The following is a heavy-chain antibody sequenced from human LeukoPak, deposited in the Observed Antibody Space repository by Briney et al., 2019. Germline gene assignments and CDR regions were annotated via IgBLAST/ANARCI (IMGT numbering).Heavy chain of an antibody. D-gene: IGHD6-13*01. CDR2: ISWDGGST. Sequence: GGSLRLSCAASGFTFDDYAMHWVRQAPGKGLEWVSLISWDGGSTYYADSVKGRFTISRDNSKNSLYLQMNSLRAEDTALYYCAKTGYSSSYLPSYFDYWGQGTLVTVSS. V-gene: IGHV3-43D*03. CDR1: GFTFDDYA. CDR3: AKTGYSSSYLPSYFDY. J-gene: IGHJ4*02.